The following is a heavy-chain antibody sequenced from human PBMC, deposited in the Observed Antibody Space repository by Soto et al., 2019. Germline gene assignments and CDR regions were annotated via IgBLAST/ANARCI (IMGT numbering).Heavy chain of an antibody. CDR2: IYHSGST. CDR1: GGSISSSNW. V-gene: IGHV4-4*02. D-gene: IGHD6-19*01. J-gene: IGHJ6*02. CDR3: ASIAVAAPLFGYYYGMDV. Sequence: QVQLQESGPGLVKPSGTLSLTCAVSGGSISSSNWWSWVRQPPGKGLEWIGEIYHSGSTNYNPSLTSRVTISVDKSKNQFSLKLSSVTAADTAVYYCASIAVAAPLFGYYYGMDVWGQGTTVTVSS.